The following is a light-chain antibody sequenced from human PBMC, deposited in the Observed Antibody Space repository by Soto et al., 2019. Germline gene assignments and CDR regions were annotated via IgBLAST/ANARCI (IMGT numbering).Light chain of an antibody. CDR1: SSDVGGDKY. CDR2: DVS. CDR3: CSYAGSYTLV. Sequence: QSALTQPRSVSGSPGQSVTISCTGTSSDVGGDKYVSWYQKHPGKAPKLMIYDVSKRPSGVPDRFSGSKSGNTASLTISGLQAEDEADYYCCSYAGSYTLVFGGGTKLTVL. V-gene: IGLV2-11*01. J-gene: IGLJ2*01.